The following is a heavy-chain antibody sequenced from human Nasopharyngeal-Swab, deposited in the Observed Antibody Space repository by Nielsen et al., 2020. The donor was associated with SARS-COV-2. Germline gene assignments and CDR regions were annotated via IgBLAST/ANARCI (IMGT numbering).Heavy chain of an antibody. J-gene: IGHJ2*01. CDR3: ARLSKQWLVRPYWYFDL. CDR1: GFTFSSYS. Sequence: GESLKISCAASGFTFSSYSMNWVRQAPGKGLEWVSSISSGSSYIYYADSVKGRFTISRDNAKNSLYLQMNSLRAEDTAVYYCARLSKQWLVRPYWYFDLWGRGTLVTVSS. CDR2: ISSGSSYI. D-gene: IGHD6-19*01. V-gene: IGHV3-21*01.